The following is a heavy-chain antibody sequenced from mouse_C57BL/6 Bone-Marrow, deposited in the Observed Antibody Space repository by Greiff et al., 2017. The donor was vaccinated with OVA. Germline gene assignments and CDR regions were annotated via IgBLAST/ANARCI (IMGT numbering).Heavy chain of an antibody. CDR2: IDPENGDT. J-gene: IGHJ2*01. Sequence: EVQLQQSGAELVRPGASVKLSCTASGFNIKDDYMHWVKQRPEQGLEWIGWIDPENGDTEYASKFQGKATITADTSSNTAYLQLSSLTSEDTAVYYCTTELGQGYYFDYWGQGTTLTVSS. D-gene: IGHD4-1*01. V-gene: IGHV14-4*01. CDR1: GFNIKDDY. CDR3: TTELGQGYYFDY.